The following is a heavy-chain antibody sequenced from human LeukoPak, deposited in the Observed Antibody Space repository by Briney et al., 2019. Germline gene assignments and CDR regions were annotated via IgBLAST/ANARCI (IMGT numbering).Heavy chain of an antibody. V-gene: IGHV3-64*01. J-gene: IGHJ4*02. CDR2: ISSNGGAT. CDR3: VREGAAASVDY. CDR1: GFTFSSYA. Sequence: LGGSLRLSCAASGFTFSSYALHWVRQAPGKGLEHVSAISSNGGATYYANSVKGRFTISRDNSKNTLYLQMGSLRTEDMALYYCVREGAAASVDYWGQGTLVTVSS. D-gene: IGHD6-13*01.